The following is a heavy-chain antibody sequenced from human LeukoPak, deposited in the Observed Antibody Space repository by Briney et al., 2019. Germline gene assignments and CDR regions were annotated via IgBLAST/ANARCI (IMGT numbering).Heavy chain of an antibody. D-gene: IGHD3-10*01. J-gene: IGHJ4*02. Sequence: PGGSLRLSCAASGFTFSSYWMSWVRQAPGKGLEWVANIKQDGSEKYYVDSVKGRFTISRDNAKNSLYLQMNSLRAEDTAVYYCARAGVLLWFGELFDYWGQGTLVTVSS. CDR3: ARAGVLLWFGELFDY. CDR1: GFTFSSYW. CDR2: IKQDGSEK. V-gene: IGHV3-7*01.